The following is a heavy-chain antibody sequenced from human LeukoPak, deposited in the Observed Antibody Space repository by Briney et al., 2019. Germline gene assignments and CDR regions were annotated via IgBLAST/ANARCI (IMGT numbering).Heavy chain of an antibody. D-gene: IGHD3-3*01. CDR3: ARDSISHYGMDV. Sequence: QTGGSLRLSCAASGFTFSSYWTSWVRQAPGKGLEWVANIKQDGSEKYYVDSVKGRFTISRDNAKNSLYLQMNSLRAEDTAVYYCARDSISHYGMDVWGQGTTVTVSS. CDR1: GFTFSSYW. J-gene: IGHJ6*02. CDR2: IKQDGSEK. V-gene: IGHV3-7*03.